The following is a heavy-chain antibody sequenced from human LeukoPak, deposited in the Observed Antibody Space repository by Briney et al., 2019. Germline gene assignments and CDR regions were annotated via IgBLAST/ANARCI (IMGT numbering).Heavy chain of an antibody. CDR1: GFTFSSYE. J-gene: IGHJ4*02. D-gene: IGHD5-24*01. Sequence: GGSLRLSCAASGFTFSSYEMNWVRQAPGKGLEWVSYISTSDSTTYYADSVKGRFTISRDNAKNSLYLQMNSLRAEDTAVYYCARDGRWQQHFDYRGQGTLVTVSS. V-gene: IGHV3-48*03. CDR2: ISTSDSTT. CDR3: ARDGRWQQHFDY.